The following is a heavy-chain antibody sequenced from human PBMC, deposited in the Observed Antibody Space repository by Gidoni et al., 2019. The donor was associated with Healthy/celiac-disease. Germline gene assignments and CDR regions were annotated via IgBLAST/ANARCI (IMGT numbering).Heavy chain of an antibody. CDR3: ARDREDIVVVVAASDAFDI. D-gene: IGHD2-15*01. CDR2: ISRSSSYI. CDR1: RFTFRSYS. Sequence: EVPLVVSGGGLVQPGGPLRLSCAASRFTFRSYSLNWVRQAPGKGLEWVSSISRSSSYIYDADSVKRRFTISRDNAKISLYLQMNSLRAEDTAVYYCARDREDIVVVVAASDAFDIWGQGTMVTVSS. J-gene: IGHJ3*02. V-gene: IGHV3-21*01.